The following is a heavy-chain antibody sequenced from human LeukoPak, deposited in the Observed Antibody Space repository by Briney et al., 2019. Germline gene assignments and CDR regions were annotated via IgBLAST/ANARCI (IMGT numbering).Heavy chain of an antibody. Sequence: GGSLRLSCAASGFTFSSYGMHWVRQAPGKGLEWVAFIRYDGSNKYYADSVKGRFTISRDNSKNTLYLQMNSLRAEDTAVYYCAKDEGFGYCSSTSCYNWFDPWGQGTLVTVSS. D-gene: IGHD2-2*03. J-gene: IGHJ5*02. CDR1: GFTFSSYG. CDR2: IRYDGSNK. V-gene: IGHV3-30*02. CDR3: AKDEGFGYCSSTSCYNWFDP.